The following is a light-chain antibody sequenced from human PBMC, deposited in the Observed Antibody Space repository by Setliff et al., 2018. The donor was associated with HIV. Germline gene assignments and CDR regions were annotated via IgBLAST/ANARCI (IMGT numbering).Light chain of an antibody. CDR1: SDDIGSYYY. V-gene: IGLV2-14*03. CDR2: DVS. CDR3: TSYTINTLYV. Sequence: QSVLTQPSSVSGSPGQAITISCTGTSDDIGSYYYVSWYQQLPGKAPKLIMYDVSHRPSGVSTRFSGSKSGDPASLTISGLQAEDEAHYYCTSYTINTLYVFGSGTKVTVL. J-gene: IGLJ1*01.